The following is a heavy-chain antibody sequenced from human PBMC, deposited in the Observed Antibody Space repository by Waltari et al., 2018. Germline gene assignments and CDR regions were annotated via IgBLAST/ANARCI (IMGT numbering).Heavy chain of an antibody. Sequence: QVQLVQSGAEVKKPGSSVKVSCKASGGTFSSYAISWVRQAPGQGLEWMGGIIPIFGTANYAQKVQGRVTSTTDESTSTAYMELSSLRSEDTAVYYCARGRYNWNYNDYWGQGTLVTVSS. J-gene: IGHJ4*02. CDR3: ARGRYNWNYNDY. V-gene: IGHV1-69*05. CDR1: GGTFSSYA. D-gene: IGHD1-20*01. CDR2: IIPIFGTA.